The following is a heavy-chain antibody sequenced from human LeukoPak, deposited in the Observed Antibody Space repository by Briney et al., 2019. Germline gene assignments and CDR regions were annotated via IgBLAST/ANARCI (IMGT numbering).Heavy chain of an antibody. J-gene: IGHJ6*03. CDR2: IYTSGST. D-gene: IGHD2-15*01. Sequence: SQTLSLTCTVSGGSISSGSYYWSWIRQPAGKGLEWIGRIYTSGSTNYNPSLKSRVTISVDTSKNQFSLKLSSVTAADTAVYYCAGQMLYCSGGSCYSFKKRTYYYYYMDVWGKGTTVTVSS. CDR3: AGQMLYCSGGSCYSFKKRTYYYYYMDV. V-gene: IGHV4-61*02. CDR1: GGSISSGSYY.